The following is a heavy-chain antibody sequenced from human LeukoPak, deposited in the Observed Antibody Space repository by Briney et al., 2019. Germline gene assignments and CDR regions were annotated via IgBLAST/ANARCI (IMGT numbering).Heavy chain of an antibody. CDR1: DNSAYSTGFY. CDR2: FSHGGST. V-gene: IGHV4-39*01. Sequence: SETLSLTCTVYDNSAYSTGFYWGWIRQPPGKGLEWIGSFSHGGSTFYNPSLKSRVTISGDTSEKQFSLKLSSVTAADTAVYYCARLGGGGIGNFDYWGQGTLVTVSS. CDR3: ARLGGGGIGNFDY. D-gene: IGHD1-26*01. J-gene: IGHJ4*02.